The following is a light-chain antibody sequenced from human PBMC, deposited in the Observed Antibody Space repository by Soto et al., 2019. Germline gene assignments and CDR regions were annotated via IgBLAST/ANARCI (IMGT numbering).Light chain of an antibody. CDR1: QTVTSNY. Sequence: EIVLTQSPGTLSSSPGERATLSCRASQTVTSNYLAWYQQKPGQAPRLLIYGASNRATGIPDRFSGSGSGTDFTLTISRLEPEDFAVYYCQQYGSSGTFGQGTKV. CDR2: GAS. CDR3: QQYGSSGT. V-gene: IGKV3-20*01. J-gene: IGKJ1*01.